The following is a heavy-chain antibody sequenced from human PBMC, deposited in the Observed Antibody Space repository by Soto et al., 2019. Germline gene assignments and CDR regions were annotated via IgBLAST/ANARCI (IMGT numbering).Heavy chain of an antibody. CDR3: AKDLKQWRVPGFDY. CDR2: ISGSGGST. J-gene: IGHJ4*02. Sequence: EVQLLESGGGLVQPGGSLRLSCAASGFTFSSYAMSWVRQAPGKGLEWVSGISGSGGSTYYADSVKGRFTISRDNSKNTLYLQMNSLSAEDTAGYYWAKDLKQWRVPGFDYWGQGTLVTVSS. V-gene: IGHV3-23*01. D-gene: IGHD6-19*01. CDR1: GFTFSSYA.